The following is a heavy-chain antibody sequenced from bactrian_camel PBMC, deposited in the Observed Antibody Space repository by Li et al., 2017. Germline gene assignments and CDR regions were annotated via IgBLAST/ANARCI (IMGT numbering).Heavy chain of an antibody. V-gene: IGHV3S40*01. Sequence: VQLEESGGGSVQPGGSLRLSCGASGHTYSSNCMGWFRQAPGKEREGVAVIYTGGPTTYYADSVKGRFTASHDNAKNTVYLQMNSLKPEDTATYYCAARDWYCGEHSYSLNYWGQGTQVTVS. D-gene: IGHD1*01. CDR1: GHTYSSNC. J-gene: IGHJ4*01. CDR3: AARDWYCGEHSYSLNY. CDR2: IYTGGPTT.